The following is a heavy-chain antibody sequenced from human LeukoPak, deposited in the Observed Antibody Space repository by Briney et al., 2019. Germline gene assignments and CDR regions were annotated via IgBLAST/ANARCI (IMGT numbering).Heavy chain of an antibody. D-gene: IGHD3-10*01. Sequence: SETLSLTCTVSGGSISSSSYYWGWVRQPPGKGLEWIGSIYYSGSTYYNPSHKSRVTISVDTSKNQFSLKLSSVTAADTAVYYCARHAIPYYYGSGIDYWGQGTLVTVSS. J-gene: IGHJ4*02. CDR3: ARHAIPYYYGSGIDY. CDR2: IYYSGST. CDR1: GGSISSSSYY. V-gene: IGHV4-39*01.